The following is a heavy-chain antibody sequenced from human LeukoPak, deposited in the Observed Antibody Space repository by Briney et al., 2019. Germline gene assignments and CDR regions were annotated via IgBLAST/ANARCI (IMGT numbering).Heavy chain of an antibody. D-gene: IGHD6-25*01. Sequence: GRSLRLSCAASGFTFSSYAMHWVRQAPGKGLEWVAVRSHDGSTKFYADSVKGRFTISRDNSKNTLDLQMFSLRPEDTAVYYCAKEPTSYTSGWYFHHWGQGTLVTVSS. CDR1: GFTFSSYA. CDR3: AKEPTSYTSGWYFHH. CDR2: RSHDGSTK. V-gene: IGHV3-30-3*01. J-gene: IGHJ1*01.